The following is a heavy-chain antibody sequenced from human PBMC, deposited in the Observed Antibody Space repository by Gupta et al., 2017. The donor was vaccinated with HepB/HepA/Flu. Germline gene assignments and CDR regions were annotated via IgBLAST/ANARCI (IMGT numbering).Heavy chain of an antibody. CDR2: ITLDGRT. J-gene: IGHJ4*02. Sequence: QVQLQESGPGLVKPSGTLSLTCIVSGGSITNNHWWTWVRQPPGQGLEWIGEITLDGRTNDNPSLKSRVTMSVDMSKIQFSLEMTSVTAADTAVYHGARGKWEPLENWGQGTLVTVYS. CDR3: ARGKWEPLEN. D-gene: IGHD1-26*01. CDR1: GGSITNNHW. V-gene: IGHV4-4*02.